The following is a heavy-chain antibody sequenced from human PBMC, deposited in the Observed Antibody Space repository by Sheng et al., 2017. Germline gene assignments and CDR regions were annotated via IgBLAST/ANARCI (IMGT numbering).Heavy chain of an antibody. CDR2: ISWNSRSI. D-gene: IGHD3-10*02. CDR3: VKDGAMLGPYYFHS. J-gene: IGHJ5*01. V-gene: IGHV3-9*01. CDR1: GFPFDDFA. Sequence: EVHLVESGGGLVQPGRSLRLSCAASGFPFDDFALHWVRQPPGKGLEWVSGISWNSRSIDYADSVRGRFTVSRDNANNSLSLQMDGLTFEDSAMYFCVKDGAMLGPYYFHSWGQGTLVTVS.